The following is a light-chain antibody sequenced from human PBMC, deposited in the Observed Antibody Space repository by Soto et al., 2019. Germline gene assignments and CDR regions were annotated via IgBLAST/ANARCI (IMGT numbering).Light chain of an antibody. Sequence: EIVLTQSPGTLSWSPGERATLSCRSSHSVSSNYLAWYQQKPGQAPRLLIYDVSSRATGIPERFSGSGSGTDFTLHISRLEPVDFAVYYCQQYGISPTFGQGNKVEIK. V-gene: IGKV3-20*01. J-gene: IGKJ1*01. CDR2: DVS. CDR3: QQYGISPT. CDR1: HSVSSNY.